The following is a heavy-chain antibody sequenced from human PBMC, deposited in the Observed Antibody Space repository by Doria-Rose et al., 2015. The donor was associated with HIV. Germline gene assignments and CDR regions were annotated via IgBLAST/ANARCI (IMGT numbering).Heavy chain of an antibody. CDR1: GFTFQGYG. CDR3: ARDVIVGGGGGDCYSTH. V-gene: IGHV3-20*04. Sequence: GGSLRLSCRASGFTFQGYGMSWVRQAPGKGLEWVSGINWNGGSTGYADSVKGRFTISRDNAKNFLYLQMNSLRVEDTALYYCARDVIVGGGGGDCYSTHWGQGTMVTVSP. D-gene: IGHD2-21*02. J-gene: IGHJ3*01. CDR2: INWNGGST.